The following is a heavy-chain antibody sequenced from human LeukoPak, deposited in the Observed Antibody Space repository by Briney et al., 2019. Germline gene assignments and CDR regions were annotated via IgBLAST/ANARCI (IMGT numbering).Heavy chain of an antibody. D-gene: IGHD3-22*01. V-gene: IGHV3-66*01. CDR2: IYKIGKT. J-gene: IGHJ4*02. CDR1: GFTVSNNY. Sequence: GGSLRLSCAASGFTVSNNYMSWVRQAPGKGLEWVSVIYKIGKTFYADFVKGRFTISRDNFKNTLYLQMNSLRAEDTALYYCARVVFPPSYDISAYYLSYFDYWGQGTLVTVSS. CDR3: ARVVFPPSYDISAYYLSYFDY.